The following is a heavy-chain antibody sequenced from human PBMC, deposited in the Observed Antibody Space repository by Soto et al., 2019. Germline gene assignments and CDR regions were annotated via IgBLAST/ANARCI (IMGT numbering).Heavy chain of an antibody. CDR1: GFTFSSYG. J-gene: IGHJ4*02. D-gene: IGHD3-3*01. CDR2: ISYDGSNK. CDR3: AKDRAYYDFWSGSDLDY. Sequence: GGSLRLSCAASGFTFSSYGMHWVRQAPGKGLEWVAVISYDGSNKYYADSVKGRFTISRDNSKNTLYLQMNSLRAEDTAVYYCAKDRAYYDFWSGSDLDYWGQGTLVTVSS. V-gene: IGHV3-30*18.